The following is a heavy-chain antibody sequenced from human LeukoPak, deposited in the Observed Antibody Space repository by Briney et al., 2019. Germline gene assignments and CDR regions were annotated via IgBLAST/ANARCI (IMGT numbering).Heavy chain of an antibody. CDR2: IYYSGRT. V-gene: IGHV4-59*01. D-gene: IGHD2/OR15-2a*01. J-gene: IGHJ3*02. Sequence: SETLSLTCSVSGGSISGYYWSWFRQPAGKGLEWIGCIYYSGRTYYNPSLKSRVSISVDMSKSQFSLRLTSVTAADTAVYYCARKNDFDIWGQGTLVTVSS. CDR3: ARKNDFDI. CDR1: GGSISGYY.